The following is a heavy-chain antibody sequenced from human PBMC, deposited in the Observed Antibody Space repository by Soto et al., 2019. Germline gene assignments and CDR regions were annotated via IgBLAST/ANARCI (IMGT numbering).Heavy chain of an antibody. CDR1: GFTFSSYS. CDR2: ISSSSSYI. Sequence: GGSLRLSCAASGFTFSSYSMNWVRQAPGKGLEWVSSISSSSSYIYYADSVKGRFTISRDNAKNSLYLQMNSRRAEDTAVYYCARGRGALESYYYYMDVWGKGTTVTVSS. D-gene: IGHD3-3*01. CDR3: ARGRGALESYYYYMDV. V-gene: IGHV3-21*01. J-gene: IGHJ6*03.